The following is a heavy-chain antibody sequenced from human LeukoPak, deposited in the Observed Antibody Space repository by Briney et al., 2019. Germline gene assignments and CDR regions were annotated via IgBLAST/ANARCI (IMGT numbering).Heavy chain of an antibody. V-gene: IGHV3-33*01. D-gene: IGHD5-18*01. J-gene: IGHJ6*02. CDR3: VRDYPYVDTAMGDYGMDV. Sequence: QPGRSLRLSCAASGFTFSSYGMHWVRQAPGKGLEWVAVIWYDGSNKYYADSVKGRFTISRDNSKNTLYLQMNSLRAEDTAVYYCVRDYPYVDTAMGDYGMDVWGQGTTVTVSS. CDR2: IWYDGSNK. CDR1: GFTFSSYG.